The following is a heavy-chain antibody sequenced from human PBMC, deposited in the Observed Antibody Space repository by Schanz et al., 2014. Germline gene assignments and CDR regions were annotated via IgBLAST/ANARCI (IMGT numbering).Heavy chain of an antibody. Sequence: EVQLMESGGGLVQPGGSLRLSCAASGFTFDDYTMHWVRQAPGKGLEWVSLITWDGGITYYADSLKGRFTISRDNSKNSLYLQMNSLRTEDTALYYCAKGAVEMSTGLGGSWGQGTLVTVSS. CDR1: GFTFDDYT. J-gene: IGHJ5*02. V-gene: IGHV3-43*01. CDR2: ITWDGGIT. CDR3: AKGAVEMSTGLGGS. D-gene: IGHD3-16*01.